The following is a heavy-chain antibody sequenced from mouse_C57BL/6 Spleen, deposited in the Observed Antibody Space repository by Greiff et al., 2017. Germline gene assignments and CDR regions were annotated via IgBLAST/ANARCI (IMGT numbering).Heavy chain of an antibody. CDR3: ARGGDYGRRYFDV. CDR1: GFTFSSYA. D-gene: IGHD1-1*01. Sequence: EVQRVESGGGLVKPGGSLKLSCAASGFTFSSYAMSWVRQTPEKRLEWVATISDGGSYTYYPDNVKGRFTISRDNAKNNLYLQMSHLKSEDTAMYYCARGGDYGRRYFDVWGTGTTGTVSS. CDR2: ISDGGSYT. J-gene: IGHJ1*03. V-gene: IGHV5-4*01.